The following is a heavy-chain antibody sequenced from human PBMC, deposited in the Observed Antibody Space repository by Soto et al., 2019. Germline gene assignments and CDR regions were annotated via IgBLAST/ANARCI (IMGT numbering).Heavy chain of an antibody. D-gene: IGHD3-3*01. J-gene: IGHJ6*02. V-gene: IGHV4-39*01. CDR2: IYYSGST. CDR3: AGSRRVLRFLEWSINYYYYYGMDV. CDR1: GCSISSSSYD. Sequence: SETLSLTCTVSGCSISSSSYDWGWIRQPPGKGLEWIGSIYYSGSTYYNPSLKSRLTISVDTSKNQFSLKLSSVTAADTAVYYCAGSRRVLRFLEWSINYYYYYGMDVWGQGTTVTVSS.